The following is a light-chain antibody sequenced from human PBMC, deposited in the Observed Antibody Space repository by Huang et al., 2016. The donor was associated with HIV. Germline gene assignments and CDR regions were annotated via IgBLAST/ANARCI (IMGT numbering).Light chain of an antibody. CDR1: QRVSNK. CDR2: GAA. CDR3: QQYDNWPQT. Sequence: EIVMTQSPDTLSVSPGERATLSCRASQRVSNKLAWYQHKPGQAPRLLIYGAATGANGVPARFSGGGSGTEFTLTISSLQSEDFAVYYCQQYDNWPQTFGQGTKVEIK. J-gene: IGKJ1*01. V-gene: IGKV3-15*01.